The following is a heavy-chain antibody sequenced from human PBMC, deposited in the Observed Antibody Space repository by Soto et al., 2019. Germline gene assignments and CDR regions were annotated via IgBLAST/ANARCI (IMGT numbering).Heavy chain of an antibody. V-gene: IGHV3-23*01. CDR2: ISGSGGST. CDR1: GFTFSSYA. Sequence: EVQLLESGGGWVQPGGSLRLSCAASGFTFSSYAMNWVRQAPGKGLEWVSVISGSGGSTYYADSVKGRFSISRDSSKNTLYLQMNSLRAEDTAVYYCAKRGSGSDVDYWGQGTLVTVSS. D-gene: IGHD1-26*01. J-gene: IGHJ4*02. CDR3: AKRGSGSDVDY.